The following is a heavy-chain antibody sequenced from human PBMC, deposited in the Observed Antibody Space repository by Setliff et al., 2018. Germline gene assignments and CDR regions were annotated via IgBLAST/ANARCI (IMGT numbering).Heavy chain of an antibody. D-gene: IGHD6-19*01. V-gene: IGHV4-30-4*08. Sequence: LTCTVSGGSISSGDYYWSWIRQPPGKGLEWIGYIYSSGSTYYNPSLKSRVSISVDTSKNQFSLKLNSVTAADMAVYYCAREQWLDPPGYYYMDVWAKGTTVTVSS. CDR1: GGSISSGDYY. CDR2: IYSSGST. J-gene: IGHJ6*03. CDR3: AREQWLDPPGYYYMDV.